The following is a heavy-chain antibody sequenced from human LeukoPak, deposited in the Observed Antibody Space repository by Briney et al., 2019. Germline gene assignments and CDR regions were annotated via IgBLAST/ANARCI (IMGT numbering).Heavy chain of an antibody. D-gene: IGHD6-19*01. V-gene: IGHV4-59*08. J-gene: IGHJ4*02. CDR1: GGSFSSYY. Sequence: PSETLSLTCTVSGGSFSSYYWSWIRQPPGKGLEWIGYIYYSGSTNYNPSLKSRVTISVDTSKNQFSLKLSSVTAADTAVYYCVARAVAGSSYFDYWGQGTLVTVSS. CDR3: VARAVAGSSYFDY. CDR2: IYYSGST.